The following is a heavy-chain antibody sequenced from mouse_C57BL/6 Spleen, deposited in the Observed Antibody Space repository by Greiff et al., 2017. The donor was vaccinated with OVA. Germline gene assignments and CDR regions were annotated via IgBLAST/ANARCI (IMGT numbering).Heavy chain of an antibody. D-gene: IGHD4-1*01. Sequence: EVQRVESGGGLVKPGGSLKLSCAASGFTFSSYAMSWVRQTPEKRLEWVATISDGGSYTYYPDNVKGRFTISRDNAKNNLYLQMSHLKSEDTAMYYCARRETGTGYFDVWGTGTTVTVSS. CDR2: ISDGGSYT. CDR3: ARRETGTGYFDV. CDR1: GFTFSSYA. J-gene: IGHJ1*03. V-gene: IGHV5-4*01.